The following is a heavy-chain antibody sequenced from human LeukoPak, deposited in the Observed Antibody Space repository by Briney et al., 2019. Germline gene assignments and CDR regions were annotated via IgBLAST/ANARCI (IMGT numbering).Heavy chain of an antibody. V-gene: IGHV4-38-2*01. CDR1: GYSISSGYY. J-gene: IGHJ3*02. D-gene: IGHD3-3*01. CDR2: ISHSGTT. CDR3: ARQDYYDFWSGHYSRGVEDAFDI. Sequence: SEILSLTCAVSGYSISSGYYWGWIRQPPRKGLEWIKTISHSGTTYYNPSLKGRVTISVDTSKNQFSLKLRSVTTADTAVYYCARQDYYDFWSGHYSRGVEDAFDIWGQGTMVSVSS.